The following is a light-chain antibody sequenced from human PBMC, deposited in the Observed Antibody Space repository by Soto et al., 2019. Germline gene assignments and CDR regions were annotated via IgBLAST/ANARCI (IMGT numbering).Light chain of an antibody. Sequence: EIQMTQSPSSASPSVRDSTTLTSRASQGISSWLAWYQQKPGKATKLLIYVASSFQSGVPSRFSGSGSGADFTLTISSLQPEDGAIYYCIQNFDYPRTFGQGNKVDIK. J-gene: IGKJ1*01. CDR2: VAS. CDR3: IQNFDYPRT. V-gene: IGKV1-12*01. CDR1: QGISSW.